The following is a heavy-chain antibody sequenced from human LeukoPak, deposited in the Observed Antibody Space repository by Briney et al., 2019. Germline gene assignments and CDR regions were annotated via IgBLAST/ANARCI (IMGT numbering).Heavy chain of an antibody. Sequence: GGSLRLSCAASGFTFSSYGMHWVRQAPGKGLEWVAFIRYDGSNKYYADSVKGRFTISRDNSKNTLYLQMNSLRAEDTAVYYCARTSGYYGSGSPEYFDYWGQGTLVTVSS. CDR3: ARTSGYYGSGSPEYFDY. CDR2: IRYDGSNK. CDR1: GFTFSSYG. V-gene: IGHV3-30*02. J-gene: IGHJ4*02. D-gene: IGHD3-10*01.